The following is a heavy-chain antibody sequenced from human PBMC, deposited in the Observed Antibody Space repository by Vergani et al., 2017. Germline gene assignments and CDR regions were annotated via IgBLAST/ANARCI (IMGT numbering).Heavy chain of an antibody. CDR3: ARHTTYTAS. Sequence: EVELVQSGPDMRKPGESLNISCKVSKYSFGHYWLGWVRHMPGKGLEWMGIIYPSDSDTRYSPSFQGQVTISADKSISTAFLQWDSLKASDTALYYCARHTTYTASWGKGTRVTVSS. J-gene: IGHJ5*02. D-gene: IGHD1-1*01. CDR2: IYPSDSDT. CDR1: KYSFGHYW. V-gene: IGHV5-51*01.